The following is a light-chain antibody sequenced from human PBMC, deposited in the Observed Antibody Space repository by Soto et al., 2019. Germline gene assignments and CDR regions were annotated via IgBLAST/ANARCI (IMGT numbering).Light chain of an antibody. V-gene: IGKV1-5*03. CDR3: QHYSGDRAT. CDR1: QNVDSY. Sequence: DIQMTQSPSSLSASVGDRVTISCGASQNVDSYLNWYQQRPGKAPNLLIYEVSTLHSGVPSRFSGSGSGTEFTLTISSLRPDDFATYYCQHYSGDRATFGQGTKVDIK. CDR2: EVS. J-gene: IGKJ1*01.